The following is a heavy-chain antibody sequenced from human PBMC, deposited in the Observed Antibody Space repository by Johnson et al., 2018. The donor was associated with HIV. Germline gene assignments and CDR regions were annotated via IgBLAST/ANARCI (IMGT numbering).Heavy chain of an antibody. CDR1: GFTFSHNW. Sequence: QMQLVESGGDLVQPGDSLRLSCVGSGFTFSHNWMSWVRQAPGKGPEWVSYISTSGSTIYYADSVKGRFTISRDNAKNSLSLQMNSLRAEDTAVYYCAKGIARRTNDAFDIWGQGTMVTVSS. V-gene: IGHV3-11*04. J-gene: IGHJ3*02. D-gene: IGHD2/OR15-2a*01. CDR2: ISTSGSTI. CDR3: AKGIARRTNDAFDI.